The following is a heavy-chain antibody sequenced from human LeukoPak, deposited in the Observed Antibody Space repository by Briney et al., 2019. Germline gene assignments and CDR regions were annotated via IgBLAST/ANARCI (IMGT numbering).Heavy chain of an antibody. Sequence: ASVKVSCKASGYTFTGYYMHWVRQAPGQGLEWMGRINPNSGGTNYAQKFQGRVTMTRDTSISTAYMELSRLRPDDTAVYYCARVSRQLVLIDYWGQGTLVTVSS. CDR3: ARVSRQLVLIDY. CDR2: INPNSGGT. D-gene: IGHD6-13*01. V-gene: IGHV1-2*06. J-gene: IGHJ4*02. CDR1: GYTFTGYY.